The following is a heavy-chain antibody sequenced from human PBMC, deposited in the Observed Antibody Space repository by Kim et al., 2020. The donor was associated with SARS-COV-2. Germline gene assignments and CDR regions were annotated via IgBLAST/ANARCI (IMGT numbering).Heavy chain of an antibody. Sequence: GGSLRLSCAASGFTFSSYAMHWVRQAPGKGLEWVAVISYDGSNKYYADSVKGRFTISRDNSKNTLYLQMNSLRAEDTAVYYCARGAGSGSLLFDPWGQGTLVTVSS. D-gene: IGHD3-10*01. CDR2: ISYDGSNK. J-gene: IGHJ5*02. CDR1: GFTFSSYA. V-gene: IGHV3-30*04. CDR3: ARGAGSGSLLFDP.